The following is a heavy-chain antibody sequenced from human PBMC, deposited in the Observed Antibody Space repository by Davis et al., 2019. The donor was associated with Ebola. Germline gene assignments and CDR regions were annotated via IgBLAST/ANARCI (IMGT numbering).Heavy chain of an antibody. Sequence: PSETLSLTCAVYGGSFSGYYWSWIRQPPGKGLEWIGEINHSGSTNYNPSLKSRVTISVDTSKNQFSLKLSSVTAADTAVYYCARGGRPPFVVVPAAMVAFDIWGQGTMVTVSS. CDR2: INHSGST. V-gene: IGHV4-34*01. CDR1: GGSFSGYY. D-gene: IGHD2-2*01. CDR3: ARGGRPPFVVVPAAMVAFDI. J-gene: IGHJ3*02.